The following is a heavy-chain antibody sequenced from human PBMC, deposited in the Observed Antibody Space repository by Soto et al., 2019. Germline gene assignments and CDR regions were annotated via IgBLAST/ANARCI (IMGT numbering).Heavy chain of an antibody. CDR3: ARDADPVATPIFYP. V-gene: IGHV4-4*07. CDR1: GGSISSYY. Sequence: PSETLSLTCSVSGGSISSYYWIWIRQPAGKGLEWIGRIYTSGSTNYNPSLKRRVTMSVDTSKNQFSLKLSSVTAAATAVYYCARDADPVATPIFYPWGQGTLVTVSA. CDR2: IYTSGST. D-gene: IGHD5-12*01. J-gene: IGHJ5*02.